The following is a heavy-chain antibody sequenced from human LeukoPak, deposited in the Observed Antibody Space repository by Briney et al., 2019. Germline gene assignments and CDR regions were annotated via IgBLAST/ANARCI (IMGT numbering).Heavy chain of an antibody. CDR2: ISGSGGST. Sequence: HAGGSLRLSCAATGFTFSSYAMSWVRQAPGKGLHRLSAISGSGGSTYYADYVKGRFTISRDNSKNTLYLQMNSLRAEDTAVYYCAKAFTTVIEFDYWGQGTLVTVSS. V-gene: IGHV3-23*01. CDR3: AKAFTTVIEFDY. J-gene: IGHJ4*02. CDR1: GFTFSSYA. D-gene: IGHD4-11*01.